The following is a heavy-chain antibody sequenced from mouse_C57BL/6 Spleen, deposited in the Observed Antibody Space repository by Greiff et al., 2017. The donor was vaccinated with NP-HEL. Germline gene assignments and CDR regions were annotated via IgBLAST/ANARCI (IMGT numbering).Heavy chain of an antibody. D-gene: IGHD1-1*01. CDR2: IHPNSGST. CDR1: GYTFTSYW. J-gene: IGHJ2*01. V-gene: IGHV1-64*01. CDR3: ARRNYGSSPFDY. Sequence: QVQLQQPGAELVKPGASAKLSCKASGYTFTSYWMHWVKQRPGQGLEWIGMIHPNSGSTNYNEKFKSKATLTVDKSSSTAYMQLSSLTSEDSAVYYCARRNYGSSPFDYWGQGTTLTVSS.